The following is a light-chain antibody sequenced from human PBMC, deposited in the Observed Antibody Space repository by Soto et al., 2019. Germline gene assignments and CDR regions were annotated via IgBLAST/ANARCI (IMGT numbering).Light chain of an antibody. J-gene: IGKJ4*01. CDR2: GAS. CDR3: QQYNNWPLT. CDR1: QSVSNT. V-gene: IGKV3-15*01. Sequence: EIVMTQSPATLSVSPGERATLSCRASQSVSNTLAWYQHRPGQAPRLLIYGASTRATGIPARFSGSGSGTEFTLTISSLQSEDFAVYYCQQYNNWPLTFGGGTSVEIK.